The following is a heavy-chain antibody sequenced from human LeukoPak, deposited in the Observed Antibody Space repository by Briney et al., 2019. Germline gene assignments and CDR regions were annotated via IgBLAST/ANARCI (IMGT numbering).Heavy chain of an antibody. CDR2: IYYSGST. Sequence: PSETLSLTCTVSGGSISSGGYYWSWIRQHPGKGLEWIGYIYYSGSTYYNPSLKSRVTISVDTSKNQFSLKLSSVTAADTAVYYCARVGIAVAGFDYWGQGTLVTVSS. V-gene: IGHV4-31*03. D-gene: IGHD6-19*01. CDR3: ARVGIAVAGFDY. CDR1: GGSISSGGYY. J-gene: IGHJ4*02.